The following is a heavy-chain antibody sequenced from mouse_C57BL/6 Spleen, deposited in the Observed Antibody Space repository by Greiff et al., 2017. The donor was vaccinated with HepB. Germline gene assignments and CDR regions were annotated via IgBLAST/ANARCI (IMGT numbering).Heavy chain of an antibody. D-gene: IGHD2-2*01. V-gene: IGHV1-59*01. Sequence: VQLQQPGAELVRPGTSVKLSCKASGYTFTSYWMHWVKQRPGQGLEWIGVIDPSDSYTNYNQKFKGKATLTVDTSSSTAYMQLSSLTSEDSAVYYCARELWLRWYFDVWGTGTTVTVSS. J-gene: IGHJ1*03. CDR3: ARELWLRWYFDV. CDR1: GYTFTSYW. CDR2: IDPSDSYT.